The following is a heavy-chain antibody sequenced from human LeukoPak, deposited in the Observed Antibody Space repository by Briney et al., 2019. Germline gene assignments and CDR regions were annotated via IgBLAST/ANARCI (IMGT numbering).Heavy chain of an antibody. J-gene: IGHJ6*02. V-gene: IGHV3-30*18. CDR1: GFTFNNYA. Sequence: GGSLRLSCAASGFTFNNYAMSWVRQAPGKGLEWVAVISYDGINKNYVDSVKGRFTISRDNSKNTLYLQMNSLRAEDTAVYYCAKDPLDSGWYFYYYYYGMDVWGQGTTVTVSS. CDR2: ISYDGINK. CDR3: AKDPLDSGWYFYYYYYGMDV. D-gene: IGHD6-19*01.